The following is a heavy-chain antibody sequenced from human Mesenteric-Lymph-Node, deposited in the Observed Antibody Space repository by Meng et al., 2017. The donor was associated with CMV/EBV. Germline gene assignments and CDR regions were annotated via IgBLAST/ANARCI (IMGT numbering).Heavy chain of an antibody. CDR1: GGSFSGYY. CDR3: ARGGGFWSGYLGY. V-gene: IGHV4-59*01. CDR2: IYYSGST. D-gene: IGHD3-3*01. J-gene: IGHJ4*02. Sequence: GSLRLSCAVYGGSFSGYYWSWIRQPPGKGLEWIGYIYYSGSTNYNPSLKSRVTISVDTSKNQFSLKLSSVTAADTAVYYCARGGGFWSGYLGYWGQGTLVTVSS.